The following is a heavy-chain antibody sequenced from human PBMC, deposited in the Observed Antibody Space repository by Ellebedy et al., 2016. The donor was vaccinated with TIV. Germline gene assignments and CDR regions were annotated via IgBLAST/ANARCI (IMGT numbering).Heavy chain of an antibody. CDR3: AREKWLWGIDY. V-gene: IGHV4-59*01. CDR2: IYYTGHT. D-gene: IGHD3-22*01. CDR1: GGSISNYY. Sequence: MPSETLSLTCTVSGGSISNYYWSRIRQPPGKGLEWIGYIYYTGHTSYNPSLKSRVTISLDTSKNHFSLKLSSVTAADTAVYYCAREKWLWGIDYWGQGTQVTVSS. J-gene: IGHJ4*02.